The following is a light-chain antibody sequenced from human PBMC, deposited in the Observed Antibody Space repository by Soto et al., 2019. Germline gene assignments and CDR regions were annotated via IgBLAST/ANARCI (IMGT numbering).Light chain of an antibody. CDR2: YIS. Sequence: ARTHSPGTLSLSAVEGCTLSCRASQSINNKVAWYQQKPGQAPRLLIYYISTRATGIPARFSGSGSGTEFTLTINSLQSEDSAVYYCQQHNQWPITFGQGTRLEIK. J-gene: IGKJ5*01. CDR1: QSINNK. V-gene: IGKV3D-15*01. CDR3: QQHNQWPIT.